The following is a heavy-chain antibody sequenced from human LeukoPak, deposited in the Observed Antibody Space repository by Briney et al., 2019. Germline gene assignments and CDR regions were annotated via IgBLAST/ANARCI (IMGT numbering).Heavy chain of an antibody. Sequence: SQTLSLTCAISGDSVSNNSAAWTWIRQSPSRGLEWLGRIYYRSKWYNDYAVSVKSRITINPDTSKNHFSLQLNSVTPEDTAVYYCARGRKWGESGFDYWGQGTLVTVSS. J-gene: IGHJ4*02. CDR2: IYYRSKWYN. D-gene: IGHD1-26*01. V-gene: IGHV6-1*01. CDR3: ARGRKWGESGFDY. CDR1: GDSVSNNSAA.